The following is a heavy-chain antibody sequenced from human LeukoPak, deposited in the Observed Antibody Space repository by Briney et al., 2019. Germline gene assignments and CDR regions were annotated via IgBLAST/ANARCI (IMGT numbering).Heavy chain of an antibody. CDR1: GFTFSSYG. Sequence: GGSLRLSCAASGFTFSSYGMHWVRQAPGRGLEWVAVISYHGSNKHYADSVKGRFTISRDNSENTLYLQMNNLGAVDTAVYYCAKYAVVFDSSGPYYYHYGMDVWGQGTTVTVSS. CDR2: ISYHGSNK. J-gene: IGHJ6*02. CDR3: AKYAVVFDSSGPYYYHYGMDV. V-gene: IGHV3-30*18. D-gene: IGHD3-22*01.